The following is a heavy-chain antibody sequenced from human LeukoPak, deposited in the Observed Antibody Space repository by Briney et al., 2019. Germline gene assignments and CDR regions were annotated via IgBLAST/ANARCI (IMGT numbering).Heavy chain of an antibody. J-gene: IGHJ4*02. Sequence: GGSLRLSCAASGFTFSDYYMSWIRQAPGKGLEWVSYISSSGSTIYYADSVKGRFTISRDNAKNSLYLQMNSLRAEDTAIYYCARLAIPVAILSNPLDYWGRGALVTVSS. D-gene: IGHD2-2*01. CDR3: ARLAIPVAILSNPLDY. CDR1: GFTFSDYY. CDR2: ISSSGSTI. V-gene: IGHV3-11*04.